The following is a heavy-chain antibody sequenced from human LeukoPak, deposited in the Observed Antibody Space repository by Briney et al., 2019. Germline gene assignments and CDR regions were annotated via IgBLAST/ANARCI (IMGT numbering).Heavy chain of an antibody. CDR1: GYSISSGYY. V-gene: IGHV4-38-2*02. J-gene: IGHJ4*02. D-gene: IGHD1-26*01. CDR3: AREESIGRYQFLHDY. Sequence: SETLSLTCTVSGYSISSGYYWGWIRQPPGKGLEWIGSIYHSGSTYYNPSLKSRVTISVDTSKNQFSLKLSSVTAADTAVYYCAREESIGRYQFLHDYWGQGTLVTVSS. CDR2: IYHSGST.